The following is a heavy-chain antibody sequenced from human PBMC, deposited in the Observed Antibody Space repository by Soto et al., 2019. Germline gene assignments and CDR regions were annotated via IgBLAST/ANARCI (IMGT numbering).Heavy chain of an antibody. CDR1: GGSISSYY. CDR3: ARDSRSSGWYPRGEFDY. Sequence: QVQLQESGRGLVKPSETLSLTCTVSGGSISSYYWSWIRQPPGKGLEWIGYIYYSGSTNYNPSLKSRVTISVDTSKNQFSLELSSVTAADTAVYYCARDSRSSGWYPRGEFDYWGQGTLVTVSS. V-gene: IGHV4-59*01. CDR2: IYYSGST. J-gene: IGHJ4*02. D-gene: IGHD6-13*01.